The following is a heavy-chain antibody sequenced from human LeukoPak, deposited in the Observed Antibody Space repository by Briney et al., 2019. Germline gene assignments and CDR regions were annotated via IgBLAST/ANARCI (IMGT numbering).Heavy chain of an antibody. CDR2: ISTAITTT. J-gene: IGHJ4*02. CDR1: GFPFSNNP. CDR3: ARDGGKGYEIDY. Sequence: QPGGSLRLSCVVSGFPFSNNPMNWVRQAPGKGLEGVSYISTAITTTYYAESVKVRFTISRDNAQKSLYLQMNSLRVEDTAVYYCARDGGKGYEIDYWGQGTLVTVSS. V-gene: IGHV3-48*01. D-gene: IGHD2-2*01.